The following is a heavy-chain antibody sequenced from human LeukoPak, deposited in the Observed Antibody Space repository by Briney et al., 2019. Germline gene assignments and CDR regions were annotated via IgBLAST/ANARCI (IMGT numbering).Heavy chain of an antibody. CDR2: INHSGST. CDR1: GGSFSGYY. D-gene: IGHD3-3*01. CDR3: ARHGRRDFWSGKTPYYFDY. J-gene: IGHJ4*02. Sequence: SETLSLTCAVYGGSFSGYYWSWIRQPPGKGLEWIGEINHSGSTYYNPSLKSRVTISVDTSKNQFSLKLSSVTAADTAVYYCARHGRRDFWSGKTPYYFDYWGQGTLVTVSS. V-gene: IGHV4-34*01.